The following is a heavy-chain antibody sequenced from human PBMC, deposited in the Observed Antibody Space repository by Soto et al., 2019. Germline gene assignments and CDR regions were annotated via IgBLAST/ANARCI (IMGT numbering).Heavy chain of an antibody. CDR3: AKDGNWLDVYFDV. V-gene: IGHV3-23*01. CDR2: ISGGGRSR. Sequence: EVQLLESGGGLVQRGGSLRLSCAASGFPFSSYVMSWVRQAPGKGLEWVSGISGGGRSRYHADSVKGRFTISRDNSKNTLYLHMTNLRAEDTAVYYCAKDGNWLDVYFDVWGQGTPVTVSS. CDR1: GFPFSSYV. D-gene: IGHD6-19*01. J-gene: IGHJ4*02.